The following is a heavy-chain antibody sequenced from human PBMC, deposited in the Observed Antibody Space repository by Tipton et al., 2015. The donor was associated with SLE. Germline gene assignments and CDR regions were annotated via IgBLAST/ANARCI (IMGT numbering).Heavy chain of an antibody. V-gene: IGHV4-4*07. Sequence: GLVKPSETLSLTCTVSDGSISDYYWTWIRQPAGEGLEWIGRIYASGSTNYNPSLRSRAAMSVDTSKSHISLKLTSVTAADTAVYYCAGHVAAVPGYFDYWGQGTLVTVSS. CDR1: DGSISDYY. CDR2: IYASGST. J-gene: IGHJ4*02. CDR3: AGHVAAVPGYFDY. D-gene: IGHD2-21*01.